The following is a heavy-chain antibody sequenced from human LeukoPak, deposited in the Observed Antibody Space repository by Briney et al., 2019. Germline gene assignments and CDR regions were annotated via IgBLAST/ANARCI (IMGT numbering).Heavy chain of an antibody. V-gene: IGHV3-9*01. J-gene: IGHJ4*02. D-gene: IGHD2-15*01. Sequence: SLRLSCAASGFTFDDYAMHWVRQAPGKGLEWVSGISWNSGSTYYADSVKGRFTISRDNSKNTLYLQMNSLRAEDTAVYYCARAPVVAAIRGFYYFDYWGQGTLVTVSS. CDR1: GFTFDDYA. CDR2: ISWNSGST. CDR3: ARAPVVAAIRGFYYFDY.